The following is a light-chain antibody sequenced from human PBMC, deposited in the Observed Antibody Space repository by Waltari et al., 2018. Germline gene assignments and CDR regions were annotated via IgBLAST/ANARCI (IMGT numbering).Light chain of an antibody. CDR3: QSYDSSLSGGV. CDR1: SSNIGAGYD. CDR2: GNS. V-gene: IGLV1-40*01. J-gene: IGLJ2*01. Sequence: QSVLTQPPSVSGAPGQRVTISCTGSSSNIGAGYDVHWYQPLPGTAPKLLIYGNSNRPSGFPDRFSGSKSGTSASLAITGLQAEDEADYYGQSYDSSLSGGVFGGGTKLTVL.